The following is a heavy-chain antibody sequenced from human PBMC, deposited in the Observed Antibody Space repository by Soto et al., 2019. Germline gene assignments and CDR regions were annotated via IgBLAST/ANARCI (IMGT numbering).Heavy chain of an antibody. CDR1: GYTFSTYA. CDR3: ARVNTFWFGEFDY. J-gene: IGHJ4*02. V-gene: IGHV1-3*01. Sequence: QVQLVQSGAEVKKPGASVKVSCKASGYTFSTYAMHWVRQAPGQRLEWMGWINAGIGYPKYSQRFQGRVTITRDTSASTVHMEVSSLRAEDTAVYYCARVNTFWFGEFDYWGQGTLVTVSS. CDR2: INAGIGYP. D-gene: IGHD3-10*01.